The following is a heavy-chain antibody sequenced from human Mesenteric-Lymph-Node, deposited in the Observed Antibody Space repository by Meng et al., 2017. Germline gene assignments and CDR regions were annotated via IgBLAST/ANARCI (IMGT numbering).Heavy chain of an antibody. Sequence: GGSLRLSCAASGFTVSSNYMSWVRQAPGKGLEWVSVIYSGGSTYYADSVKGRFTISRDNSKNTLYLQMNSLRAEDTAVYYCARSKGAPDYYGMDVWGQGTTVTVSS. CDR2: IYSGGST. V-gene: IGHV3-53*05. CDR3: ARSKGAPDYYGMDV. D-gene: IGHD6-6*01. CDR1: GFTVSSNY. J-gene: IGHJ6*02.